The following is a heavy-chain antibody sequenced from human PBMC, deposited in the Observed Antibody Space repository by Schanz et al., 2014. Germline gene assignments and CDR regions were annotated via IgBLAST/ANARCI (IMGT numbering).Heavy chain of an antibody. CDR2: IWYDGSNK. J-gene: IGHJ5*02. D-gene: IGHD3-10*01. V-gene: IGHV3-33*01. CDR1: GFTFSSYG. Sequence: QVQLVASGGGVVQPGRSLRLSCAASGFTFSSYGMHWVRQAPGKGLEWVAVIWYDGSNKYYADSVKGRFTISRDNSKNTLYLQMNSRRADDTAVYYCARPALWFGDNCFDPWGQGTLVTVSS. CDR3: ARPALWFGDNCFDP.